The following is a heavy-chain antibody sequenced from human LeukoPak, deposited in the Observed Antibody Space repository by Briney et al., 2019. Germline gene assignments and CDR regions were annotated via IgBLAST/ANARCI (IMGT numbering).Heavy chain of an antibody. Sequence: PGGSLRLSCAASGFTFSGYAMSWVRKAPGQGLKWVSAISGSGGSTYYADSVKGRFTISRDNSKNTLYLQMNSLRAEDTAVYYCAKDQWDGYSIFDYWGQGTLVTVSS. J-gene: IGHJ4*02. D-gene: IGHD5-24*01. V-gene: IGHV3-23*01. CDR3: AKDQWDGYSIFDY. CDR1: GFTFSGYA. CDR2: ISGSGGST.